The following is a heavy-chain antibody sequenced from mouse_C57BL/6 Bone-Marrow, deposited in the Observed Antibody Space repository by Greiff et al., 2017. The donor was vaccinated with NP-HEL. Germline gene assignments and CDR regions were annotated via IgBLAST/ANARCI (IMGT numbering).Heavy chain of an antibody. CDR2: ISSGGSYT. D-gene: IGHD3-2*02. Sequence: DVQLVESGGDLVKPGGSLKLSCAASGFTFSSYGMSWVRQTPDKRLEWVATISSGGSYTYYPDSVKGRFTISRDNAKNTLYLQMSSLKSEDTAMYYCARGFDSSGYPFAYWGQGTLVTVSA. CDR3: ARGFDSSGYPFAY. V-gene: IGHV5-6*01. J-gene: IGHJ3*01. CDR1: GFTFSSYG.